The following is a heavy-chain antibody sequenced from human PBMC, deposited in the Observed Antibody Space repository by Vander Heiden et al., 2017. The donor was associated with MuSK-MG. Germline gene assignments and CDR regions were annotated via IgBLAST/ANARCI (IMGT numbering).Heavy chain of an antibody. V-gene: IGHV3-72*01. J-gene: IGHJ6*02. CDR1: GFTFSDHY. Sequence: EVQLVESGGGLVQPGGSLRLSCAASGFTFSDHYMEWIRQAPGKGLEWVGRTRNKANGYTTEYAASVKGRFTISRDDSKNSLYLQMNSLKTEDTAMYYCARGPSPKVTYDSGVTYYYGMDVWGQGTTVTVSS. CDR3: ARGPSPKVTYDSGVTYYYGMDV. CDR2: TRNKANGYTT. D-gene: IGHD3-22*01.